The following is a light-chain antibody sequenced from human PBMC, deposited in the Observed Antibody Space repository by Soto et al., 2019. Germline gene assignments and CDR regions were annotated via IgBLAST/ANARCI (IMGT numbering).Light chain of an antibody. CDR2: KAS. V-gene: IGKV1-5*03. CDR1: QTISSW. J-gene: IGKJ1*01. CDR3: QRYNSSSEA. Sequence: PTTLSGSVGARVTITCRASQTISSWLAWYQQKPGKAPKLLIYKASTLKSGVPSRFSGSGSGTEFTLTISSLQPDDFATYYVQRYNSSSEAFGQGTK.